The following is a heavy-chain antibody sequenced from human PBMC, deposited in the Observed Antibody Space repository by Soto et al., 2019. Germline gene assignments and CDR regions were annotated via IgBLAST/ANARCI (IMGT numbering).Heavy chain of an antibody. CDR3: ARGPTDYYDNSGNYFLDY. Sequence: ASVKVSCKASGYTFTIYGMSWVRQAPGQGLDWMGWISTYNGNTKYAERLQGRVTMTTDTTTSTAYMELRSLRSDDTAVYYCARGPTDYYDNSGNYFLDYWGQGTLVTVSS. CDR1: GYTFTIYG. J-gene: IGHJ4*02. D-gene: IGHD3-22*01. CDR2: ISTYNGNT. V-gene: IGHV1-18*01.